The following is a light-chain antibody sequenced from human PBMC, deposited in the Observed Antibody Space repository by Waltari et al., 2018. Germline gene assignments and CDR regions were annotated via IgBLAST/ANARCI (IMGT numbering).Light chain of an antibody. Sequence: QSALTQPASVSGSPGQSITISCTGTSSDVGGYNYVSWYQQHPGKAPKLMIYDVSNRPSGVSNRFSCSKSGNTASLTISGLQAEDEADYYCSSYTSSNWVFGGGTKLTVL. V-gene: IGLV2-14*03. CDR2: DVS. J-gene: IGLJ3*02. CDR3: SSYTSSNWV. CDR1: SSDVGGYNY.